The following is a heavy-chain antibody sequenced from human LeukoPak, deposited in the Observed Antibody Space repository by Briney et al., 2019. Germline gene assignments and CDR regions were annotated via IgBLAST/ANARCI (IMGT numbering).Heavy chain of an antibody. D-gene: IGHD3-22*01. J-gene: IGHJ4*02. CDR2: FDPEDGET. Sequence: ASVKVSCKASGYTFTDYYMHWVRQAPGKGLEWMGGFDPEDGETIYAQKFQGRVTMTEDTSTDTAYMELSSLRSEDTAVYYCAIISDYDRSGYYFDYWGQGTLVTVSS. CDR3: AIISDYDRSGYYFDY. CDR1: GYTFTDYY. V-gene: IGHV1-24*01.